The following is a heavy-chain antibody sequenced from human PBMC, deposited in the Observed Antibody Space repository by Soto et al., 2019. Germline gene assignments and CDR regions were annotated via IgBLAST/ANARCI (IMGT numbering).Heavy chain of an antibody. J-gene: IGHJ6*02. CDR2: FDPEDGGT. D-gene: IGHD6-19*01. CDR1: GYTLTELS. V-gene: IGHV1-24*01. Sequence: PSVKVSCKVSGYTLTELSMHWVRQAPGKGLEWMGGFDPEDGGTIYAQKFQGRVTMTEDTSTDTAYMELSSLRSEDTAVYYCAKGGQWLWHDYGMDVWGQGTTVIVSS. CDR3: AKGGQWLWHDYGMDV.